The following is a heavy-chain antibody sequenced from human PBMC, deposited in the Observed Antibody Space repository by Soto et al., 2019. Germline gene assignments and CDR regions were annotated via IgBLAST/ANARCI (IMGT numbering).Heavy chain of an antibody. Sequence: QITLKESGPPLVKPTQTLTLSCTFSGFSFTTSGVGVGWIRQPPGKALEWLALILWDDDERYSSSLESRLTITKDTAINQVVLIMTTMDPVHTASYYCAHRGHDFQDAFDVWGQGTMVTVSS. D-gene: IGHD2-21*02. V-gene: IGHV2-5*02. CDR3: AHRGHDFQDAFDV. J-gene: IGHJ3*01. CDR1: GFSFTTSGVG. CDR2: ILWDDDE.